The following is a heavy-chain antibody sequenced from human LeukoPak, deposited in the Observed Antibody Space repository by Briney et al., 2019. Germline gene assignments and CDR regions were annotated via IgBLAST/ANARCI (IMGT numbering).Heavy chain of an antibody. J-gene: IGHJ3*02. CDR2: ISGSGGST. CDR1: GFTFSSYA. D-gene: IGHD1-26*01. CDR3: AKGRQLRRSDAFDI. Sequence: GGSLRLSCAASGFTFSSYAMSWVRQAAGKGLEWVSAISGSGGSTYYADSVKGRFTLSRHNSTNTLYLQMNSLSAEDTAVYYCAKGRQLRRSDAFDIWGQGTMVTVSS. V-gene: IGHV3-23*01.